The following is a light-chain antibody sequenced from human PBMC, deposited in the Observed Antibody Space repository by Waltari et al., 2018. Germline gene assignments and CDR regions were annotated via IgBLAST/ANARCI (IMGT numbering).Light chain of an antibody. V-gene: IGKV4-1*01. CDR2: WAS. J-gene: IGKJ3*01. CDR1: QSVLYSSNNKNY. Sequence: DLVMTQSPDSLAVSLGERGTINRTSSQSVLYSSNNKNYLAWYQQKPGQPPKLLIYWASTRESGVPDRFSGSGSGTDFTLTISSLQAEDVAVYYCQQYYSTPTFGPGTKVDIK. CDR3: QQYYSTPT.